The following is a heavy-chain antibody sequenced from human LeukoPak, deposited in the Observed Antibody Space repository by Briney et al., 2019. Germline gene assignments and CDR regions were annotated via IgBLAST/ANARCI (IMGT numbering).Heavy chain of an antibody. J-gene: IGHJ5*02. CDR1: GFTFSSYW. CDR2: IKQDGSEK. Sequence: GGSLRLSCAASGFTFSSYWMSWVRQAPGKGLEWVAHIKQDGSEKYYVDSVKGRFTISRDDATSSVYLEMNSLRAEDTAVYYCARGGDKRLARNWFDPWGQGTVVTVSS. V-gene: IGHV3-7*01. D-gene: IGHD3-16*01. CDR3: ARGGDKRLARNWFDP.